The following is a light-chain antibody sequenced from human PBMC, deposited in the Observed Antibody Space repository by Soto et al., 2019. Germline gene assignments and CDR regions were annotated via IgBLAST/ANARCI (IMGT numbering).Light chain of an antibody. CDR3: QQYNNWPRT. Sequence: EIVMTQSPATLSVSPGERATLSCRASQSVSSNLAWYQQKPGQAPRLLIYGASTRATGIPARFSGSGSGTELTLTISRRQSEDFAVYYCQQYNNWPRTFGQGTKVEIK. CDR1: QSVSSN. CDR2: GAS. V-gene: IGKV3-15*01. J-gene: IGKJ1*01.